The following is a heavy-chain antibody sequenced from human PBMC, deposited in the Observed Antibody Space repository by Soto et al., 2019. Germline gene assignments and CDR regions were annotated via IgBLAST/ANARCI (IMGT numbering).Heavy chain of an antibody. Sequence: QVQLQESGPGLVKPSQTLSLTCTVSGGYSSRGGYYWSWIRQHPGKGLEWSGYIYYSGSTYYNPSLKSRVTIAVDSSKNQFSVKLGSVTAADTAVYYCFRRVLVADTFASDIWGQGTMVTVS. V-gene: IGHV4-31*07. J-gene: IGHJ3*02. CDR3: FRRVLVADTFASDI. CDR1: GGYSSRGGYY. D-gene: IGHD2-15*01. CDR2: IYYSGST.